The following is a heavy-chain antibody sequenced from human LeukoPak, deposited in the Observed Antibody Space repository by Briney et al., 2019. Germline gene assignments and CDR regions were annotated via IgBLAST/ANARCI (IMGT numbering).Heavy chain of an antibody. D-gene: IGHD6-19*01. Sequence: SETLSLTCAVYGGSFSGYYWSWIRQPPGKGLEWIGYIYYSGSTNYNPSLKSRVTISVDTSKNQFSLKLSSVTAADTAVYYCARVGSSGWYFGWGQGTMVTVSS. V-gene: IGHV4-59*01. CDR2: IYYSGST. J-gene: IGHJ3*01. CDR1: GGSFSGYY. CDR3: ARVGSSGWYFG.